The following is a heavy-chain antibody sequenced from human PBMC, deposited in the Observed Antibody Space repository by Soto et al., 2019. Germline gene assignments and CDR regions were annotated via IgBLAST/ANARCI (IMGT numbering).Heavy chain of an antibody. D-gene: IGHD1-20*01. J-gene: IGHJ3*02. CDR2: ISSSSSYI. CDR1: GFTFSSYS. V-gene: IGHV3-21*01. CDR3: ARDNNWDDAFDN. Sequence: GGSLRLSCAASGFTFSSYSMNWVRQAPGKGLEWVSSISSSSSYIYYADSVKGRFTISRDNAKNALYLQMNSLRAEDTAVDYCARDNNWDDAFDNWGQGTMVTVSS.